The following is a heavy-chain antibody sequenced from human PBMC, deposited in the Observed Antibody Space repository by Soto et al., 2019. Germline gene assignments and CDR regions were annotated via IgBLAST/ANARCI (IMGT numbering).Heavy chain of an antibody. J-gene: IGHJ4*02. D-gene: IGHD2-2*01. Sequence: GGSLRLSCAVSGFNFNNYGINWVRQAPGKGLEWVSSVSKSDYTYYSDSVKGRFTISRDNAKNSVSLQMNTLRAEDTAVYYCAREDSIIIPTVSDFWGQGTLVTVSS. V-gene: IGHV3-21*01. CDR3: AREDSIIIPTVSDF. CDR1: GFNFNNYG. CDR2: VSKSDYT.